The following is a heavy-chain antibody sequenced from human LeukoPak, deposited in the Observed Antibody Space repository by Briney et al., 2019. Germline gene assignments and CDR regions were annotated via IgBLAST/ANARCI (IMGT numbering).Heavy chain of an antibody. V-gene: IGHV1-18*01. D-gene: IGHD1-7*01. Sequence: ASVKVSCKTSGYAFGEYGISWVRQAPGQGLEWMGWISGYSGKTMYTQKFQGRVTMTKDTSTSTAYIDPRSLRPDDTAIYYCAKDEKNYQRGPFEFWGQGTLVTVSS. J-gene: IGHJ4*02. CDR2: ISGYSGKT. CDR1: GYAFGEYG. CDR3: AKDEKNYQRGPFEF.